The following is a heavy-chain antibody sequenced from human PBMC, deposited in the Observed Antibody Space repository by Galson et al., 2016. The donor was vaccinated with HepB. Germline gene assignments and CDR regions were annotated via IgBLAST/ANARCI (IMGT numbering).Heavy chain of an antibody. J-gene: IGHJ5*02. CDR3: ARDSAAAGTEWFDP. V-gene: IGHV3-74*01. CDR2: INSDGSRT. CDR1: GFTFSIDW. D-gene: IGHD6-13*01. Sequence: SLRLSCAASGFTFSIDWMYWVRQAPGKGLVWVSRINSDGSRTNYADSVKGRFTISRDNAKNTLYLQMNSLRAEDTAVNYCARDSAAAGTEWFDPWGQGTLVTVSS.